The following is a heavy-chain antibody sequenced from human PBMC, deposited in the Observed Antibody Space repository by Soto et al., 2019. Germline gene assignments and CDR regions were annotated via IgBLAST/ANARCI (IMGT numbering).Heavy chain of an antibody. Sequence: QVQLVQSGAEVKKPGSSVKVSCKASGGTFSSDSFSWVRQAPGQGVEWMGGIIPMFDTPIYAQKFQDRVTITADESTSTADMQLSSRRSGDTAVYYCARSGGLDRDFNYWGQGSLVTVSS. D-gene: IGHD2-15*01. CDR1: GGTFSSDS. CDR2: IIPMFDTP. J-gene: IGHJ4*02. V-gene: IGHV1-69*12. CDR3: ARSGGLDRDFNY.